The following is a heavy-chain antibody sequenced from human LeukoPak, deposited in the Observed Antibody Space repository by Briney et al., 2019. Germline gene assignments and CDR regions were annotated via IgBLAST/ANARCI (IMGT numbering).Heavy chain of an antibody. CDR1: GGSFSGYY. V-gene: IGHV4-34*01. J-gene: IGHJ4*02. CDR3: AREVGATSSINYYFDY. D-gene: IGHD1-26*01. Sequence: SETLSLTCAVYGGSFSGYYWSWIRQPPGKGLEWIGEINHSGSTNYNPSLRSRVTISVDTSKNQFSLKLSSVSAADTAVYYCAREVGATSSINYYFDYWGQRTLVTVSS. CDR2: INHSGST.